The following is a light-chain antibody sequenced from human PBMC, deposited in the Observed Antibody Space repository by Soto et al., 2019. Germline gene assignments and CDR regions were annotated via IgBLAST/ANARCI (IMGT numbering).Light chain of an antibody. Sequence: QSALTQPASVSGSPGQSITISCTGSDVGNYNLVSWYQQHPGKAPKLMIYEDSERPPGVSNRFSGSKSANTASLTISGLQTEDEADYYCCSYAGSSTYVFGTGTKLTVL. J-gene: IGLJ1*01. CDR2: EDS. CDR3: CSYAGSSTYV. CDR1: SDVGNYNL. V-gene: IGLV2-23*01.